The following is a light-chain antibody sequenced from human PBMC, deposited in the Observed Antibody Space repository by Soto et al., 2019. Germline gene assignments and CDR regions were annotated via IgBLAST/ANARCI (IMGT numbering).Light chain of an antibody. J-gene: IGKJ4*01. V-gene: IGKV3-11*01. CDR1: QSVDNY. CDR2: DAS. Sequence: EIVLTQSPATLSLSPGQRATLSCRVSQSVDNYLAWYQQKPGQAPRLLIYDASTRPTDIPDRFSGSGSGTHFTLTISSLEPEDFAVYYCQHRSHWPSFGGGTKVEIK. CDR3: QHRSHWPS.